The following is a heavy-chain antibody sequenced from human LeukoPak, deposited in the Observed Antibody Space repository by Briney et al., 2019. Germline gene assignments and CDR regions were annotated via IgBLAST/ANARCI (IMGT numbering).Heavy chain of an antibody. D-gene: IGHD3-22*01. J-gene: IGHJ4*02. Sequence: PGGSLRLSCAASGFTFSSYAMSWVRQAPGKGLEWVSAISGSGGSTYYADSVKGRFTISRDNSKNTLYLQMNSLRAEDTAVYYCAKEIYYYDSSGPMYYFDYWGQGTLVTVSS. CDR1: GFTFSSYA. V-gene: IGHV3-23*01. CDR2: ISGSGGST. CDR3: AKEIYYYDSSGPMYYFDY.